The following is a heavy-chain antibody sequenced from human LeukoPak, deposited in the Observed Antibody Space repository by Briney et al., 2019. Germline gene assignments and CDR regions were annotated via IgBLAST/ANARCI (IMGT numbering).Heavy chain of an antibody. CDR1: GLTVSSNY. Sequence: PGGSLRLSCAASGLTVSSNYMSWVRQAPGKGLEWVSVIYSGGSTYYADSVKGRFTISRDNSKNTLYLQMNSLRAKDTAVYYCAHINLWFGELYSYFDYWGQGTLVTVSS. V-gene: IGHV3-66*01. CDR3: AHINLWFGELYSYFDY. CDR2: IYSGGST. J-gene: IGHJ4*02. D-gene: IGHD3-10*01.